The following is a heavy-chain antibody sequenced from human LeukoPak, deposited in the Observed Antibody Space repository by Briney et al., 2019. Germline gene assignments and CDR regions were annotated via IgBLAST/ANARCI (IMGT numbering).Heavy chain of an antibody. CDR3: ARLANWFDP. D-gene: IGHD3-3*02. CDR1: GGSISSSSYY. Sequence: PSETLSLTCTVSGGSISSSSYYWGWIRQPPGKGLEWIGSIYYSGSTYYNPSLKSRVTISVDKSKNQFSLKLSSVTAADTAVYYCARLANWFDPWGQGTLVTVSS. CDR2: IYYSGST. J-gene: IGHJ5*02. V-gene: IGHV4-39*07.